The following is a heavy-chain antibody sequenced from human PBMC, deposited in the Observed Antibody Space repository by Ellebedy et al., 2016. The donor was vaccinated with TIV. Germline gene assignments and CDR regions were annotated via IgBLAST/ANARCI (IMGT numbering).Heavy chain of an antibody. D-gene: IGHD1-26*01. CDR3: ASHVPVRLPEWAPLKGTFDN. Sequence: MPSETLSLTCTVSGGSFSISFHYWGWTRPTPRKGREWIALAYSRRITNSQPSLKSRVTVTIDTSKTQFTLTLYSVTAADTARYFCASHVPVRLPEWAPLKGTFDNWGQGTVVTVSS. V-gene: IGHV4-39*01. J-gene: IGHJ4*02. CDR2: AYSRRIT. CDR1: GGSFSISFHY.